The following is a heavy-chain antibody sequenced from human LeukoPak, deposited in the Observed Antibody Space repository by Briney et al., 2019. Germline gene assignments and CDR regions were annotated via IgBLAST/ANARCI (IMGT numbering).Heavy chain of an antibody. CDR3: ARVYGGNSAHFDY. J-gene: IGHJ4*02. CDR1: GGSISSGGYY. Sequence: PSQTLSLTCTVSGGSISSGGYYWSWIRQHPGKGLEWIGYIYYSGSTYYNPSLKSRVTISVDTSKNQFSLKLSSVTAADTAVYYCARVYGGNSAHFDYWGQGTLVTVSS. V-gene: IGHV4-31*03. D-gene: IGHD4-23*01. CDR2: IYYSGST.